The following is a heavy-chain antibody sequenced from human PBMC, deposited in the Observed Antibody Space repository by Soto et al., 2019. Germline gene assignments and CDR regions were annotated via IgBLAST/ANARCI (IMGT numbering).Heavy chain of an antibody. D-gene: IGHD5-18*01. Sequence: GGSLRLSCAASGFTFSSYSMNWVRQAPGKGLKWVSSISSSSSYIYYADSVKGRFTISRDNAKNSLYLQMNSLRAEDTAVYYCARDQPGYSYGYGLGYWGQGTLVTVAS. CDR1: GFTFSSYS. J-gene: IGHJ4*02. V-gene: IGHV3-21*01. CDR3: ARDQPGYSYGYGLGY. CDR2: ISSSSSYI.